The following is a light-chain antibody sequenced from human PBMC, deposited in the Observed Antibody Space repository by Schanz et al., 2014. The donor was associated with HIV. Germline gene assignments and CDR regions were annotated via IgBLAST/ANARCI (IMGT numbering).Light chain of an antibody. V-gene: IGKV3-20*01. Sequence: IVMTQSPATLSLSPGERATLSCRASQSVSSNLAWYQQKSGQAPRLLIYGASTRATGVPDRFSGSGSGTDFTLIISRLEPEDFAVYYCQQYGSSPLFGQGTRLEIK. J-gene: IGKJ5*01. CDR3: QQYGSSPL. CDR1: QSVSSN. CDR2: GAS.